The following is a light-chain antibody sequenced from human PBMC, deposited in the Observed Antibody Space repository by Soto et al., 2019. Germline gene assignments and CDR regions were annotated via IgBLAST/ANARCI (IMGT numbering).Light chain of an antibody. J-gene: IGKJ3*01. CDR1: QSVFFTSNNKNS. CDR2: WAS. CDR3: QQYYSSPLT. Sequence: DIVMTQSPDSLAVSLGERATINCKSSQSVFFTSNNKNSLAWYQQTPGQPPKLLIYWASSRQSGVPDRFGGSGSGTDFTLTISSLQAEDVAVYYCQQYYSSPLTFGPGTKVEIK. V-gene: IGKV4-1*01.